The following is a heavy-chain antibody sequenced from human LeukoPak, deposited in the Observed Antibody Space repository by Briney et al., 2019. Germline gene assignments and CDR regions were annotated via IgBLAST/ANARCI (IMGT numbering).Heavy chain of an antibody. Sequence: PSETLSLTCTVSGGSISSYYWSWIRQPPGERLEWIACVYNSGTTNYNPSLKSRVTISVDTSKNQFSLKLNSVTAADTAVYYCARGQGWYHNFDCWGQGTLVTVSS. V-gene: IGHV4-59*01. D-gene: IGHD2-15*01. CDR1: GGSISSYY. CDR3: ARGQGWYHNFDC. CDR2: VYNSGTT. J-gene: IGHJ4*02.